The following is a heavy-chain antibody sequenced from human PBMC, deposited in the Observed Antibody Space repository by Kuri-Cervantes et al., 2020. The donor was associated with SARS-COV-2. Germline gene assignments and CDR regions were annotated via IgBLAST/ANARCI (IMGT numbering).Heavy chain of an antibody. CDR3: AKGDDFWSGYYPDY. CDR2: ISGSGGST. CDR1: GFTFSGHW. V-gene: IGHV3-23*01. J-gene: IGHJ4*02. D-gene: IGHD3-3*01. Sequence: GGSLRLSCAASGFTFSGHWIHWVRQAPGKGLEWVSAISGSGGSTYYADSVKGRFTISRDNSKNTLYLQMNSLRAEDTAVYYCAKGDDFWSGYYPDYWGQGTLVTVSS.